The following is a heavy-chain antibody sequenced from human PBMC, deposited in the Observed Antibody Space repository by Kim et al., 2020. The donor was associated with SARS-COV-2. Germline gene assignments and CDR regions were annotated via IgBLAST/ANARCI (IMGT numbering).Heavy chain of an antibody. V-gene: IGHV1-8*01. J-gene: IGHJ2*01. D-gene: IGHD2-15*01. CDR2: MDPVSGNT. CDR1: GYTFTSYH. Sequence: ASVKVSCKASGYTFTSYHINWVRQATGQGLEWMGWMDPVSGNTYYAQRVLGRITMTRDTSITTAYMELSRLTSEDTAVYFCVKTIGWGWQYCIFDRWGRG. CDR3: VKTIGWGWQYCIFDR.